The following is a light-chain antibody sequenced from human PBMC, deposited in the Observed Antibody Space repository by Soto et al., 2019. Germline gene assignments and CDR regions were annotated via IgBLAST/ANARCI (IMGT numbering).Light chain of an antibody. CDR3: SSYTSSSLWV. CDR2: DVS. V-gene: IGLV2-14*01. CDR1: SSDVGGYNY. J-gene: IGLJ3*02. Sequence: QSALTQPASVSGSPGQSITISCTGTSSDVGGYNYVSWYQQHPGKAPKLMIYDVSNRPSGVSNCFSGSKSGNTASLTISGLQAEDEADYYCSSYTSSSLWVFGGGTQLTVL.